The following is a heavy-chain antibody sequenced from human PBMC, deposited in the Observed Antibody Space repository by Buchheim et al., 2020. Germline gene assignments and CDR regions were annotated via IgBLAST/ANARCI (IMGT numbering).Heavy chain of an antibody. J-gene: IGHJ6*02. Sequence: QVQLQESGPGLVKPSETLSLTCTVSGGSISSYYWSWIRQPPGKGLEWIGFIYYSGGTNYNAPLKSRVTISIDTSKNQFSLKVTSVTAADTAVYYCARGRDGIYYYAMDVWGQGTT. D-gene: IGHD5-24*01. CDR2: IYYSGGT. CDR3: ARGRDGIYYYAMDV. V-gene: IGHV4-59*01. CDR1: GGSISSYY.